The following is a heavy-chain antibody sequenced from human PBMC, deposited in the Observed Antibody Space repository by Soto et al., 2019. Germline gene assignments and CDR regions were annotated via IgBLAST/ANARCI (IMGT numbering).Heavy chain of an antibody. CDR1: GGSISSGGYS. V-gene: IGHV4-30-2*01. Sequence: KASETLSLTCAVSGGSISSGGYSWSWIRQPPGKGLEWIGYIYHSGSTYYNPSLRSRVTISVDRSKNQFSLKLSSVTAADTAVYYCARRAAFYDSSGSGHFDYWGQGTLVTVSS. J-gene: IGHJ4*02. CDR3: ARRAAFYDSSGSGHFDY. CDR2: IYHSGST. D-gene: IGHD3-22*01.